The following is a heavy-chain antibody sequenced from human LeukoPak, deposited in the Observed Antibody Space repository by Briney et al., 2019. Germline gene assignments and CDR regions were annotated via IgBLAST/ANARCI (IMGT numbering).Heavy chain of an antibody. V-gene: IGHV4-59*12. CDR2: IYYSGST. D-gene: IGHD5-18*01. CDR1: GGSISSYY. CDR3: ARAMGYSYPYYFDY. Sequence: SETLSLTCTVSGGSISSYYWSWIRQPPGKGLEWIGYIYYSGSTNYNPSLKSRVTISVDTSKNQFSLKLSSVTAADTAVYYCARAMGYSYPYYFDYWGQGTLVTVSS. J-gene: IGHJ4*02.